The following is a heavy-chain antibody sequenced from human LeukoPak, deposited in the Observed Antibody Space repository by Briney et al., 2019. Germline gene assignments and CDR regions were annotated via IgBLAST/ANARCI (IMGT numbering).Heavy chain of an antibody. Sequence: PGGSLRLSCAASGFTFSSYEMNWVRQAPGKGLGWVSYISNSGSNRYYADSVKGRFTISRDNAKNSVYLQMNSLRAEDTAVYYCAELGITMIGGVWGKGTTVTISS. D-gene: IGHD3-10*02. CDR3: AELGITMIGGV. V-gene: IGHV3-48*03. CDR2: ISNSGSNR. CDR1: GFTFSSYE. J-gene: IGHJ6*04.